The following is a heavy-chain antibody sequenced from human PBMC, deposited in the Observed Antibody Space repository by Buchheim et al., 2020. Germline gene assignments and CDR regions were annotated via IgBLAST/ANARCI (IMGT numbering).Heavy chain of an antibody. V-gene: IGHV3-23*01. CDR1: GFTFSSYA. J-gene: IGHJ4*02. Sequence: EVQLLESGGGLVQPGGSLRLSCAASGFTFSSYAMSWVRQAPGKGLEWVSAISGRGGSTYYADSVKGRFTISRGNSKNTLYLQMNSLRAEDTAVYYCAKDKDYDFWSGYHFDYWGQGTL. CDR3: AKDKDYDFWSGYHFDY. CDR2: ISGRGGST. D-gene: IGHD3-3*01.